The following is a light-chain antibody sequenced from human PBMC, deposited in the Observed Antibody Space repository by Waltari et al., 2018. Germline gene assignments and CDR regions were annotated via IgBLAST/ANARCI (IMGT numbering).Light chain of an antibody. J-gene: IGKJ1*01. V-gene: IGKV1-5*03. CDR2: RAS. CDR3: HQYDNRWT. Sequence: DIQMTQSPSTLSASVGDRVTTTCRASHSVSDFLAWHQQKPGKAPKVLIDRASNLASGVPSRFSGSGSGTEFTLTISSLQPDDFATYYCHQYDNRWTFGQGTTVEI. CDR1: HSVSDF.